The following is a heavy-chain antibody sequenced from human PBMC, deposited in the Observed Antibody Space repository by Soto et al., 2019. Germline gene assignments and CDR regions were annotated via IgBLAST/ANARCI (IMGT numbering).Heavy chain of an antibody. CDR3: GRMVRVYF. D-gene: IGHD3-10*01. Sequence: QVQLQESGPGLVKPSETLSLTCTVSGDSLRSYYWTWIRQPPRKGLVRIGHVSYDGANHYNPSLDSPVIITVDTSKDYLSVKLRPVMAAETAMYSWGRMVRVYF. CDR1: GDSLRSYY. CDR2: VSYDGAN. J-gene: IGHJ2*01. V-gene: IGHV4-59*01.